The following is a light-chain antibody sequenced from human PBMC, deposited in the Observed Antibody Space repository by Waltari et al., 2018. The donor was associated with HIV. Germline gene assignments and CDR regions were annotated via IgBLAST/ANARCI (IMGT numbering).Light chain of an antibody. J-gene: IGLJ2*01. CDR2: QVT. CDR1: RNDVGGYDY. V-gene: IGLV2-8*01. CDR3: TSYAGSTFTI. Sequence: QSALTQPPSASGSPGQSVTISCTGTRNDVGGYDYVSWYQQFPGKAPNLIIYQVTKRPSGVPDRFVGSKSGSTASLTVSGLHAEDEADYYCTSYAGSTFTIFGGGTKLTVL.